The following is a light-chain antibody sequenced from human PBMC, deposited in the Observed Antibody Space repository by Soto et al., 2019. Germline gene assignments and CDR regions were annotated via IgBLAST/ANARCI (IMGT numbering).Light chain of an antibody. CDR1: QSVISY. V-gene: IGKV1-39*01. Sequence: IQMTPSPCSLSASVGASVTIACRPSQSVISYLNWYQQKPGKAPKLLIYDASRLQSGVPSRFSGSGSGTEFTLTISSVQPEDFGSYYCQQSYSTPHTFGQGTRLEI. J-gene: IGKJ5*01. CDR3: QQSYSTPHT. CDR2: DAS.